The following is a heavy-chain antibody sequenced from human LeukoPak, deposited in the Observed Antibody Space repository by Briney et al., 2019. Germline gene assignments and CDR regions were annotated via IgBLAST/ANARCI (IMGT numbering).Heavy chain of an antibody. CDR3: ARDSGSYSPFDY. CDR1: GGSISRDY. CDR2: IYYSGST. D-gene: IGHD1-26*01. V-gene: IGHV4-39*07. Sequence: PSETLSLTCTVSGGSISRDYWGWIRQPPGKGLEWIGSIYYSGSTYYNPSLKSRVTISVDTSKNQFSLKLSSETAADTAVYYCARDSGSYSPFDYWGQGTLVTVSS. J-gene: IGHJ4*02.